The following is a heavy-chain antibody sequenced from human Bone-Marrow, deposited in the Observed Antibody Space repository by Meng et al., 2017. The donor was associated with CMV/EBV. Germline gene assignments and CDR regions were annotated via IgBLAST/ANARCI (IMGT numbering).Heavy chain of an antibody. CDR1: GFTVSSSY. D-gene: IGHD1-26*01. V-gene: IGHV3-53*01. J-gene: IGHJ4*02. CDR3: ARDRGELMYYFDY. CDR2: IYASGTA. Sequence: GESLKISCAASGFTVSSSYMNWVRQAPGKGPEWVSIIYASGTAYYADSVKGRFTISRDNLKNTLYLQMDSLRAEDTAVYYCARDRGELMYYFDYWGQGTLVTVSS.